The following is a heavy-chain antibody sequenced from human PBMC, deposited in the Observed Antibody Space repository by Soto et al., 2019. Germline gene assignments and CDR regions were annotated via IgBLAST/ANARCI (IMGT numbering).Heavy chain of an antibody. V-gene: IGHV1-8*01. J-gene: IGHJ6*03. Sequence: QVQLVQSGAEVKKPGASVKVSCKASGYTFTSYDINWVRQATGQGLEWMGWMNPNSGNTGYAQKFQGRVTMTRNTSISTAYMELSSLRSEDTAVYYCARSYQLHTDYYYYMDVWGKGTTVTVSS. CDR1: GYTFTSYD. CDR2: MNPNSGNT. D-gene: IGHD2-2*01. CDR3: ARSYQLHTDYYYYMDV.